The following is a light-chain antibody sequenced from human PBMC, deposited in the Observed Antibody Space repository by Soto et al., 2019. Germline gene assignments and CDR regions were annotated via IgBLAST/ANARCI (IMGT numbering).Light chain of an antibody. CDR1: SGHSSYI. Sequence: QLVLTQSSSASASLGSSVKLTCTRSSGHSSYIIAWHHQQPGKAPRYLMKLEGSGSYNKGSGVPDRFSGSSSRADRYLTISNLQFEDEANYYCETWDSNTRVFGGGTKLTVL. CDR2: LEGSGSY. V-gene: IGLV4-60*02. CDR3: ETWDSNTRV. J-gene: IGLJ2*01.